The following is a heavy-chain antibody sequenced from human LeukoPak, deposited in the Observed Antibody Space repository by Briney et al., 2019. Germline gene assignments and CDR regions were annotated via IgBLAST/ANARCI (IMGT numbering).Heavy chain of an antibody. D-gene: IGHD1-1*01. V-gene: IGHV4-39*01. CDR1: GGSISSSGYS. Sequence: SETLSLTCTVSGGSISSSGYSGGWIRQPPGKGLEWIGILYSGGSTQYNPSLKSRVTMSGDTSKNQFSLKVSSVTAADTAVYYCVRRPTTGTTQYYFDYWGQGTLVTVSS. CDR3: VRRPTTGTTQYYFDY. J-gene: IGHJ4*02. CDR2: LYSGGST.